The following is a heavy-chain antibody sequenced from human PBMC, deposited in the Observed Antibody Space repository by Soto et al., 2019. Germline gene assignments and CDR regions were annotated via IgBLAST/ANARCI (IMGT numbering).Heavy chain of an antibody. D-gene: IGHD1-7*01. CDR2: IYKSGST. CDR1: GGSISSSTFY. Sequence: SETLSLTCTVSGGSISSSTFYWGWIRQPPGKGLEWIGSIYKSGSTHYNPSLKSRVTISVDTSKNQFSLNLRSVTGTDTAVYFCATDSTGWNSFFDYWGQGTRVTVS. J-gene: IGHJ4*02. V-gene: IGHV4-39*01. CDR3: ATDSTGWNSFFDY.